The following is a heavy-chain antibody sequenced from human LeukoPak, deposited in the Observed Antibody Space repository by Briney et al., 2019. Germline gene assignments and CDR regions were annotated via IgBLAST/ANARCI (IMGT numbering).Heavy chain of an antibody. CDR2: ISSSGFTM. Sequence: PGGSLRLSCAASGFTFGSYEMIWVRQAPGKGLEWVSYISSSGFTMYYADSVKGRFTISRDNAKNSLYLQMNSLRAEDTAVYYCATKTSYYYETSGPGDYWGQGTLVTVSS. D-gene: IGHD3-22*01. CDR3: ATKTSYYYETSGPGDY. J-gene: IGHJ4*02. V-gene: IGHV3-48*03. CDR1: GFTFGSYE.